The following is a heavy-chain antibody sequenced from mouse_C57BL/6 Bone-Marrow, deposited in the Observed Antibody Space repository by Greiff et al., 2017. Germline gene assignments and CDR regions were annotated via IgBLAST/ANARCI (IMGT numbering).Heavy chain of an antibody. CDR2: ISSGGSYT. J-gene: IGHJ4*01. CDR1: GFTFSNYG. Sequence: EVQLVESGRDLVKPGGSLKLSCTASGFTFSNYGMSWVRQTPDKRLEWVATISSGGSYTYYPDSVKGRFTISRDNANNTLYLQMSSLKSEDTAMYYSAKPAVYYDYDDGNYDMDYWGQGTSVTVSS. CDR3: AKPAVYYDYDDGNYDMDY. V-gene: IGHV5-6*01. D-gene: IGHD2-4*01.